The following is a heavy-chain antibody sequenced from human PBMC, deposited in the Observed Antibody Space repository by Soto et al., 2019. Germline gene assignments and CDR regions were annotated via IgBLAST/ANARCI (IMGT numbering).Heavy chain of an antibody. CDR1: GFTFSSYA. CDR3: ARDRGPVEMATISY. V-gene: IGHV3-30-3*01. D-gene: IGHD5-12*01. CDR2: ISYDGSNK. J-gene: IGHJ4*02. Sequence: PGGSLRLSCAASGFTFSSYAMHWVRQAPGKGLEWVAVISYDGSNKYYADSVKGRFTISRDNSKNTLYLQMNSLRAEDTAVYYCARDRGPVEMATISYWGQGTLVTVSS.